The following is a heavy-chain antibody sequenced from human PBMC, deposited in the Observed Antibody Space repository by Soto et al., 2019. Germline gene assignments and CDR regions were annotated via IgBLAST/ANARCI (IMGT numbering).Heavy chain of an antibody. J-gene: IGHJ4*02. CDR1: GFTFSSYG. V-gene: IGHV3-23*01. Sequence: LRLSCAASGFTFSSYGMSWVRQAPGKGLEWVSAISGSGGSTYYADSVKGRFTISRDNSKNALYLQMNSLRVEDTASYYCASYYYDSSGFHHYFDYWGQGTLVTVSS. CDR3: ASYYYDSSGFHHYFDY. CDR2: ISGSGGST. D-gene: IGHD3-22*01.